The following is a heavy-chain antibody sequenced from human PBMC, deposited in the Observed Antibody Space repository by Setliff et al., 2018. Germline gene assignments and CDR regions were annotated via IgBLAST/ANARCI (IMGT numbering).Heavy chain of an antibody. CDR3: ARDPGVHSGTWCLDS. Sequence: SETLSLTCTVYGGSLSNYYWSWVRQPPGKGPEWIVEINHSGITNYNPSLQSRGAISLDTSRNQFSLELSSVTAADTAVYYCARDPGVHSGTWCLDSWGQGTQVTVSS. J-gene: IGHJ4*02. CDR1: GGSLSNYY. D-gene: IGHD2-8*01. V-gene: IGHV4-34*01. CDR2: INHSGIT.